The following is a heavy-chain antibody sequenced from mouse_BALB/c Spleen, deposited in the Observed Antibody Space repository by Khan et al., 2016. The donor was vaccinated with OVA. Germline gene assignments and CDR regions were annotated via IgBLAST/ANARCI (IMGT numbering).Heavy chain of an antibody. D-gene: IGHD3-2*02. CDR3: ARIQGGDFDY. V-gene: IGHV3-2*02. CDR1: GYSITSDYA. CDR2: ISYSGNT. J-gene: IGHJ2*01. Sequence: EVQLQQSGPGLVKPSQSLSLTCTVTGYSITSDYAWNWIRQFPGNKLEWMGYISYSGNTKYNPSLKSRISITRDTYKNKFFLQLNFVTIEDTATDYCARIQGGDFDYWGQGTTLTVSS.